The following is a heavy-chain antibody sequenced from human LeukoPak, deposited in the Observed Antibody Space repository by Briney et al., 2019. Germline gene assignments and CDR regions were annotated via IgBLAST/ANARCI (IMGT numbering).Heavy chain of an antibody. D-gene: IGHD3-10*01. CDR3: ASYNYGSGSYDSGYNWFDP. J-gene: IGHJ5*02. CDR2: IYYSGST. CDR1: GGSISSSSYY. V-gene: IGHV4-39*07. Sequence: SETLSLTCTVSGGSISSSSYYWGWIRQPPGKGLEWIGSIYYSGSTYYNPSLKSRVTISVDTTKNQFSLKLSSVTAADTAVYYCASYNYGSGSYDSGYNWFDPWGQGTLVTVSS.